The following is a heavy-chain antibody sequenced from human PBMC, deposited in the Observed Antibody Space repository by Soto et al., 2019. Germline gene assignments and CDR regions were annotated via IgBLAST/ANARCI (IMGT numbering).Heavy chain of an antibody. CDR2: IYPGDSDT. CDR1: GYSFTSYW. CDR3: ARQPSPNEEYSSSEDYYYGMDV. J-gene: IGHJ6*02. Sequence: PGESLKISCKGSGYSFTSYWIGWVRQMPGKGLEWMGIIYPGDSDTRYSPSFQGQVTISADKSISTAYLQWSSLKASDTAMYYCARQPSPNEEYSSSEDYYYGMDVWGQGTTVTVSS. D-gene: IGHD6-6*01. V-gene: IGHV5-51*01.